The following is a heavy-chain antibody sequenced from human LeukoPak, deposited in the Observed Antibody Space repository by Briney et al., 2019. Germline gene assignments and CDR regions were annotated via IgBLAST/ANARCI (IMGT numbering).Heavy chain of an antibody. J-gene: IGHJ5*02. Sequence: GRSLRLSCAASGFTFSSYAMHWVRQAPGKGLEWVAVISYDGSNKYYADSVKGRFTISRDNSKNTLYLRMRSLRAEDTAVYYCAKGARGDTVTSIVGLNWFDPWGQGTLVTVSS. V-gene: IGHV3-30-3*01. D-gene: IGHD4-17*01. CDR2: ISYDGSNK. CDR1: GFTFSSYA. CDR3: AKGARGDTVTSIVGLNWFDP.